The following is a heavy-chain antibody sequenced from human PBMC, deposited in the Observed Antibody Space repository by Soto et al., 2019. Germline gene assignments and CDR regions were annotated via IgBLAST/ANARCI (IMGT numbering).Heavy chain of an antibody. V-gene: IGHV2-5*02. J-gene: IGHJ5*01. D-gene: IGHD2-15*01. Sequence: QITLKESGPTLVEPTETLTLTCSFSGFSLTNSGVGVGWFRQSPGKALECVGIIYWDNDRRYNPSLKTRLTVTEDTSNNQVVLSMTYMEPVDTGTYYCPHRVSYSAWDVGWFDSWGQGTPVTVS. CDR2: IYWDNDR. CDR1: GFSLTNSGVG. CDR3: PHRVSYSAWDVGWFDS.